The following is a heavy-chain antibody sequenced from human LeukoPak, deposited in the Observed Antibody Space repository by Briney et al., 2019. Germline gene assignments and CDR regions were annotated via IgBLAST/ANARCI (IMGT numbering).Heavy chain of an antibody. CDR3: AKGTYTFDISGYYLDF. CDR2: ISWNSGSI. D-gene: IGHD3-22*01. Sequence: GGSLRLSCAASGFTFNDSAMHWVRQVPGKGLDWVSIISWNSGSIVYADSVKGRFTISRDNAKNSLYLQMNSLRAGDTALYYCAKGTYTFDISGYYLDFWGRGTLVTVSS. V-gene: IGHV3-9*01. CDR1: GFTFNDSA. J-gene: IGHJ4*02.